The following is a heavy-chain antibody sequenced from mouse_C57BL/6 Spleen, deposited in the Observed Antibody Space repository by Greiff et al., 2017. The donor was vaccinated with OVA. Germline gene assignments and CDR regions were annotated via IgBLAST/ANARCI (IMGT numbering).Heavy chain of an antibody. Sequence: ESGPGLVKPSQSLSLTCSVTGYSITSGYYWNWIRQFPGNKLEWMGYISYDGSNNYNPSLKNRISITRDTSKNQFFLKLNSVTTEDTATYYCAREDYGYSFAMDYWGQGTSVTVSS. D-gene: IGHD2-2*01. CDR2: ISYDGSN. CDR1: GYSITSGYY. CDR3: AREDYGYSFAMDY. J-gene: IGHJ4*01. V-gene: IGHV3-6*01.